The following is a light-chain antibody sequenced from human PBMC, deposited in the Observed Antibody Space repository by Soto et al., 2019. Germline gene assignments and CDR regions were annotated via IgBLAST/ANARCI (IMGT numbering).Light chain of an antibody. V-gene: IGKV3-15*01. CDR1: QNIITN. CDR3: HQYYSWPRGT. J-gene: IGKJ1*01. Sequence: EIVMTQSPCTLPVSPGERAPLSCSASQNIITNLAWYQQKPGQAPRLLIFFASTRVTGIPARFSGSGSGTEFTLTISSLQSEDFAVYYCHQYYSWPRGTFGQGSKVDIK. CDR2: FAS.